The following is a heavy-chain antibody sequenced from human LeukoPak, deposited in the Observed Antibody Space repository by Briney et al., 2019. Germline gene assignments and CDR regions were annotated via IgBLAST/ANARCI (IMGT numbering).Heavy chain of an antibody. CDR3: TTDRSPSYDFWSGYYGIDY. D-gene: IGHD3-3*01. CDR1: GFTFSNAW. CDR2: IKSKTDGGTT. J-gene: IGHJ4*02. Sequence: GGSLRLSCAASGFTFSNAWMSWVRQAPGKGLEWVGRIKSKTDGGTTDYAAPVKGRFTISRDDSKNTLYLQMNSLNTEDTAVYYCTTDRSPSYDFWSGYYGIDYWGQGTLVTVSS. V-gene: IGHV3-15*01.